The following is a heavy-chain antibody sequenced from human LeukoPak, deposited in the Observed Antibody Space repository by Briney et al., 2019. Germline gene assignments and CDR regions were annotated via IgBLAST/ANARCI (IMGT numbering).Heavy chain of an antibody. CDR2: INWNGGST. Sequence: GGSLRLSCAASGFIFDDHGMSWVRRAPGKGLEWVSGINWNGGSTGYADSVKGRFTISRDNAKNSLYLQMNSLRAEDTALYYCAREMGGYCTNGVCYRGDAFDIWGQGTMVTVSS. CDR3: AREMGGYCTNGVCYRGDAFDI. D-gene: IGHD2-8*01. CDR1: GFIFDDHG. J-gene: IGHJ3*02. V-gene: IGHV3-20*04.